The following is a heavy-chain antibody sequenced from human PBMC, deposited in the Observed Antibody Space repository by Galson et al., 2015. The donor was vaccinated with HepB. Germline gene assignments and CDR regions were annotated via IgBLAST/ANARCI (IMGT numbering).Heavy chain of an antibody. D-gene: IGHD3-3*01. CDR3: ASQKVGVVPHGAFAI. CDR2: ISSSSSYI. CDR1: GFTFSSYS. Sequence: SLRLSCAASGFTFSSYSMNWVRQAPGKGLEWVSSISSSSSYIYYADSVKGRFTISRDNAKNSLYLQMNSLRAEDTAVYYCASQKVGVVPHGAFAIWGQGTIVTGSS. V-gene: IGHV3-21*01. J-gene: IGHJ3*02.